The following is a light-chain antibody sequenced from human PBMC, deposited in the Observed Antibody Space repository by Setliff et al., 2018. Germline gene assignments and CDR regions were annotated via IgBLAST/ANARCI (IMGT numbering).Light chain of an antibody. CDR2: SSN. CDR1: SSNIGSNT. J-gene: IGLJ1*01. Sequence: QSALAQPPSASGTPGQRVTISCSGSSSNIGSNTVNWYQQLPGTAPKLLIYSSNQRPSGVPDRFSGSKSGTSASLAISGLQSEDEADYYCCSYVRGSAYVFGTGTKV. CDR3: CSYVRGSAYV. V-gene: IGLV1-44*01.